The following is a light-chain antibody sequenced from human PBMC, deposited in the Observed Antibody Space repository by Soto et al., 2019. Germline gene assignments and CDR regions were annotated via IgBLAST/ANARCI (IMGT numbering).Light chain of an antibody. CDR3: QEYNSYLLT. J-gene: IGKJ4*01. Sequence: DIQMTQSPSTLSASVGDRVTITCRASQSISSWLAWYQQKPGKAPKLLIYKASSLESGVPSRFSGSGSGTEFTLTISSLQPDDFATYYCQEYNSYLLTFGGGTKVEIK. V-gene: IGKV1-5*03. CDR1: QSISSW. CDR2: KAS.